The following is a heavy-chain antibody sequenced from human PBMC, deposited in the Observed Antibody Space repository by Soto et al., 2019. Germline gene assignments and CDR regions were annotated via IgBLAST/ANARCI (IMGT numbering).Heavy chain of an antibody. CDR3: ARPNCSSGSCHPEFDY. V-gene: IGHV3-33*01. D-gene: IGHD2-15*01. CDR1: GFTFSSYG. Sequence: PGGSLRLSXAASGFTFSSYGMHWVRQAPGKGLEWVAVIWYDGSNKYYADSVKGRFTISRDNSKNTLYLQMNFLRAEDTAVYYCARPNCSSGSCHPEFDYWGQGTLVTVSS. CDR2: IWYDGSNK. J-gene: IGHJ4*02.